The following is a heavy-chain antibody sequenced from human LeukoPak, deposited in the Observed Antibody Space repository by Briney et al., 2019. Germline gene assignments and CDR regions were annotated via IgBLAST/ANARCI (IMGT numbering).Heavy chain of an antibody. J-gene: IGHJ4*02. CDR2: ISSSGSTI. Sequence: GGSLRLSCAASGFTFRRHSMQWVRQAPGKGLEWVSHISSSGSTIYYADSVKGRFTISRDNAKESLYLQMSSLRDEDTAVYYCVFPYWQDLDHGGQGTLVTVSS. D-gene: IGHD2-15*01. V-gene: IGHV3-48*02. CDR3: VFPYWQDLDH. CDR1: GFTFRRHS.